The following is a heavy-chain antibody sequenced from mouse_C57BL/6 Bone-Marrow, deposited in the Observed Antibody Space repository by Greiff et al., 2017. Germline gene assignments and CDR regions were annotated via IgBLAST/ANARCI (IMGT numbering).Heavy chain of an antibody. D-gene: IGHD2-5*01. Sequence: VQLQQSGPVLVKPGASVKMSCKASGYTFTDYYMNWVKQSHGKSLEWIGVFNPYNGGTSYNQKFKGKATLTVDKSSSTAYMELNSLTSEDSAVYYCARKEYCSNYEGLDYWGQGTTLTVSS. J-gene: IGHJ2*01. CDR3: ARKEYCSNYEGLDY. CDR2: FNPYNGGT. V-gene: IGHV1-19*01. CDR1: GYTFTDYY.